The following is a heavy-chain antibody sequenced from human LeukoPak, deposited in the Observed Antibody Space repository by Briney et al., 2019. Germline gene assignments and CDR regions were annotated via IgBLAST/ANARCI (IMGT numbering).Heavy chain of an antibody. CDR2: IRYDGSNK. D-gene: IGHD3-3*01. CDR3: AKDRELGDFWSGYYSFDY. J-gene: IGHJ4*02. Sequence: GGSLRLSCAASGFTFSDYYMSWIRQAPGKGLEWVAFIRYDGSNKYYADSVKGRFTISRDNSKNTLYLQMNSLRAEDTAVYYCAKDRELGDFWSGYYSFDYWGQGTLVTVSS. CDR1: GFTFSDYY. V-gene: IGHV3-30*02.